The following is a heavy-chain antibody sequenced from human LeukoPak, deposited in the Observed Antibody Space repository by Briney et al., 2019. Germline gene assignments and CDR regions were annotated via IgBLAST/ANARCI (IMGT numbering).Heavy chain of an antibody. CDR1: GFTFSSYA. CDR3: ARPKNSGYDSGLLDY. CDR2: ISSNGGST. D-gene: IGHD5-12*01. Sequence: GGSLRLSCAASGFTFSSYAVHWVRQAPGKGLEYVSAISSNGGSTYYANSVKGRFTISRDNSKNTLYLQMGSLRDEDMAVYYCARPKNSGYDSGLLDYWGQGTLVTVSS. J-gene: IGHJ4*02. V-gene: IGHV3-64*01.